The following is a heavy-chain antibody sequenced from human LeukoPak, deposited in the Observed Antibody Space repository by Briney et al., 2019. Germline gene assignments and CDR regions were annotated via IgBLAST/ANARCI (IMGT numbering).Heavy chain of an antibody. CDR1: GFTFSSYD. V-gene: IGHV3-23*01. Sequence: GGSLRLSCAASGFTFSSYDMSWIRQAPGKGLEWVSVISGSGVSTYYADSGKGRFTISRDNSKNTLYLQMNSLRAEDTAIYYCAKAGSGIAAATWFDPWGQGTLVTVSS. CDR2: ISGSGVST. CDR3: AKAGSGIAAATWFDP. J-gene: IGHJ5*02. D-gene: IGHD6-13*01.